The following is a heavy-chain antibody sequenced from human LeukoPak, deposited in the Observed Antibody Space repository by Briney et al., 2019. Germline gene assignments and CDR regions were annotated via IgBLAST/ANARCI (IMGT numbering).Heavy chain of an antibody. CDR3: ARVGYSYGYALFDY. V-gene: IGHV1-18*01. CDR2: ISAYNGNT. Sequence: ASVKVSCKASGYTFTSYGISWVRQAPGQGLEWMGWISAYNGNTNYAQKLQGRVTMTTDTFTSTAYMELRSLRSDDTAVYYCARVGYSYGYALFDYWGQGTLVTVSS. D-gene: IGHD5-18*01. CDR1: GYTFTSYG. J-gene: IGHJ4*02.